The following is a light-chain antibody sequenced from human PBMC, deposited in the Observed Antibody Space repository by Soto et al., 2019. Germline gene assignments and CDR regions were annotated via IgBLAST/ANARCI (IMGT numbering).Light chain of an antibody. CDR3: QQSYSTQFT. Sequence: DIQMTQSPSSLSPSVGDRVTITCRASQSISSYLNWYQQKPGKAPKLLIYAASSLQSGVPSRFSGSGSGTDFTLTISSLQPEDFATYYCQQSYSTQFTFGPGTKVDIK. CDR2: AAS. V-gene: IGKV1-39*01. J-gene: IGKJ3*01. CDR1: QSISSY.